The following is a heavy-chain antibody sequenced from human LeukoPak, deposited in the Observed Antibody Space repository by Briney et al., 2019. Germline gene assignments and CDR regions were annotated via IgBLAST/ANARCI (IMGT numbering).Heavy chain of an antibody. J-gene: IGHJ4*02. Sequence: GASVKVSCKASGYTFTSYGISWVRQAPGQGLEWMGWISAYNGNTNYAQKLQGRVTMTTYTSTSTAYMELRSLRSDDTAVYYCARADYSSGWYSDGYYFDYWGQGTLVTVSS. D-gene: IGHD6-19*01. CDR2: ISAYNGNT. CDR1: GYTFTSYG. V-gene: IGHV1-18*01. CDR3: ARADYSSGWYSDGYYFDY.